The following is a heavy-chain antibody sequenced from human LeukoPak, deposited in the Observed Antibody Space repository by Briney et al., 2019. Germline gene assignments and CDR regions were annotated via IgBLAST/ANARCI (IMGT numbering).Heavy chain of an antibody. J-gene: IGHJ4*02. D-gene: IGHD2-15*01. Sequence: GGSLRLSCAASGFILSRYLMSWVRQAPGQGVAWVAYIVLDGSEKYYVDSMKGRFTISRDNDNYSLYLQMNNLRVEDTAVYYCARAAPANCAPSSCYLFDYWGQGVLVTVSS. CDR2: IVLDGSEK. CDR3: ARAAPANCAPSSCYLFDY. CDR1: GFILSRYL. V-gene: IGHV3-7*01.